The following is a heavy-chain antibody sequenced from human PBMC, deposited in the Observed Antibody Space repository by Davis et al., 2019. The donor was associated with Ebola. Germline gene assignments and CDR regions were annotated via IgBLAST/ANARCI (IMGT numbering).Heavy chain of an antibody. J-gene: IGHJ4*02. CDR1: GFTFSSYA. V-gene: IGHV3-64D*06. CDR2: INSNGGLT. Sequence: PGGSLRLSCSASGFTFSSYAMHWVRRAPAKGLEYVSSINSNGGLTDYTDSVKGIFTISRDSSKNTLYLQMSSLRPEDTAVYYCVKGGNFSSNSLDYWGQGTQVTVSS. D-gene: IGHD6-13*01. CDR3: VKGGNFSSNSLDY.